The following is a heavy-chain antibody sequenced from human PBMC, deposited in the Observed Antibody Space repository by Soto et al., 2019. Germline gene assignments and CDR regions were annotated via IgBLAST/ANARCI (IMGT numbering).Heavy chain of an antibody. D-gene: IGHD5-12*01. CDR1: GYTFTSYD. V-gene: IGHV1-8*01. J-gene: IGHJ4*02. Sequence: ASVKVSCKASGYTFTSYDINWVRQATGQGLEWMGWMNPNSGNTGYAQKFQGRVTMTRNTSISTAYMELSSLRSEDTAVYYCAVFEYSGYDYPFDYWGQGTLVTVSS. CDR2: MNPNSGNT. CDR3: AVFEYSGYDYPFDY.